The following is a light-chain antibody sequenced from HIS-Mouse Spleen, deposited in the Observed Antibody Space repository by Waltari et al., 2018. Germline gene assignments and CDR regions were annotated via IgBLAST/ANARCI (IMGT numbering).Light chain of an antibody. CDR3: QQYYSTPYT. CDR2: CAS. Sequence: DIVMTQSPDSLAVSLGERATINCKSSQSVLYSSNNKTYLAWYQQKPGQPPKLLIYCASTRESGVPARFSGSGSGTDFTLTISSLQAEDVSVYYCQQYYSTPYTFGQGTKLEIK. J-gene: IGKJ2*01. CDR1: QSVLYSSNNKTY. V-gene: IGKV4-1*01.